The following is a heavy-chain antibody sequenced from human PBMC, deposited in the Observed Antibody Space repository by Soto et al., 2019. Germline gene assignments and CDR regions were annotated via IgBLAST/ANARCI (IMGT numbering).Heavy chain of an antibody. Sequence: PGGSLRLSCAASGFTFSNYAMTWVRQGPGKGLEWVSGISGSGGRSYYADSVKGRFTISRDNSKSTLYLQMNSLRAEDTAVYYCAKAYFVWSSEQPYYFDYWGQGPLVTVS. D-gene: IGHD3-16*01. V-gene: IGHV3-23*01. CDR1: GFTFSNYA. CDR3: AKAYFVWSSEQPYYFDY. J-gene: IGHJ4*02. CDR2: ISGSGGRS.